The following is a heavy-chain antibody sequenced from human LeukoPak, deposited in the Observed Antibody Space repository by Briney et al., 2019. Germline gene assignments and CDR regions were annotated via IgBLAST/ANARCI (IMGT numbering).Heavy chain of an antibody. V-gene: IGHV3-23*01. J-gene: IGHJ4*02. CDR3: AKDARYGSGRYGHFDY. CDR2: ISSGGVTT. CDR1: GFTFSSYA. Sequence: GSLRLSCAASGFTFSSYAMSWVRQAPGKGLEWVSTISSGGVTTYYADSVKGRFTISRDNFKNTLYLQMNSLRAEDTAIYYCAKDARYGSGRYGHFDYWGQGTLVTVSS. D-gene: IGHD3-10*01.